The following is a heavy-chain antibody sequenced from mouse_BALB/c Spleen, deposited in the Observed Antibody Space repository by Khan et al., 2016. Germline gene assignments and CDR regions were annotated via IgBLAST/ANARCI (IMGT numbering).Heavy chain of an antibody. J-gene: IGHJ2*01. CDR2: IDPANGNT. Sequence: VQLKESGAELVKPGASVKLSCTASGFNIKDNYIHWVKQRPEQGLEWIGRIDPANGNTKYDPKFQGKATITADPSSNTAYLQLSSLTSEDTAVYYCASLDYWGQGTILTVSS. CDR3: ASLDY. V-gene: IGHV14-3*02. CDR1: GFNIKDNY.